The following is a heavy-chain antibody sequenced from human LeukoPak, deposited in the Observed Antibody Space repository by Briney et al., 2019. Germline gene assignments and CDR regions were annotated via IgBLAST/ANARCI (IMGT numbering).Heavy chain of an antibody. CDR1: GGSISSSSYY. V-gene: IGHV4-39*02. CDR2: IYYSGST. CDR3: ARDVLSTGNNSYGARRFDP. J-gene: IGHJ5*02. Sequence: TSETLSLTCTVSGGSISSSSYYWGWIRQPPGKGLEWIGSIYYSGSTYYNPSLKSRVTISVDTSKNQFSLKLSSVTAADTAVYYCARDVLSTGNNSYGARRFDPWGQGTLVTVSS. D-gene: IGHD5-18*01.